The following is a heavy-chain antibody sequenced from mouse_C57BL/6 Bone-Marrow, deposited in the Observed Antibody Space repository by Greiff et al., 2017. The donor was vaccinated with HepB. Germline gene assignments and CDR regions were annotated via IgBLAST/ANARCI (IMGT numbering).Heavy chain of an antibody. CDR1: GFNIKNTY. V-gene: IGHV14-3*01. D-gene: IGHD1-1*01. CDR2: IDPANGNT. J-gene: IGHJ1*03. CDR3: AEAIYYYGSSLSYWYFDV. Sequence: VQLQQSVAELVRPGASVKLSCTASGFNIKNTYMHWVKQRPEQGLEWIGRIDPANGNTKYAPKFQGKATITADTSSNTAYLQLSSLTSEDTAIYYCAEAIYYYGSSLSYWYFDVWGTGTTVTVSS.